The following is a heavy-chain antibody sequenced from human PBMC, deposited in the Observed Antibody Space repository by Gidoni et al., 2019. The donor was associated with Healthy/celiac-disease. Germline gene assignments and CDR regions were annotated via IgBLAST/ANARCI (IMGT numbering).Heavy chain of an antibody. CDR3: ARFGGSTTAAIGPWFDP. D-gene: IGHD2-2*01. V-gene: IGHV4-38-2*01. CDR1: GYSISSGYY. Sequence: QVQLQESGPGLVKPSETLSLTCAVSGYSISSGYYWGWIRQPPGKGLEWIGSIYHSGSTYYNPSLKSRVTISVDTSKNQFSLKLSSVTAADTAVYYCARFGGSTTAAIGPWFDPWGQGTLVTVSS. J-gene: IGHJ5*02. CDR2: IYHSGST.